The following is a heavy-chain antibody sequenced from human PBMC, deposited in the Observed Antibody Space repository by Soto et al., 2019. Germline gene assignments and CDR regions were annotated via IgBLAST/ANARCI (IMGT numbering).Heavy chain of an antibody. J-gene: IGHJ6*02. CDR3: AKDTPDIVVVPAAIRGGYYYGMDV. CDR1: GFTFSSYA. V-gene: IGHV3-30-3*01. Sequence: GGSLRLSCAASGFTFSSYAMHWVRQAPGKGLEWVAVISYDGSNKYYADSVKGRFTISRDNSKNTLYLQMNSLRAEDTAVYYCAKDTPDIVVVPAAIRGGYYYGMDVWGQGTTVTVSS. CDR2: ISYDGSNK. D-gene: IGHD2-2*02.